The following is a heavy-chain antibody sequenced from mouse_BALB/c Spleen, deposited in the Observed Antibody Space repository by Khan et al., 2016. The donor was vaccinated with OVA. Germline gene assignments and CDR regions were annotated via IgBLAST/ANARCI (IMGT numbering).Heavy chain of an antibody. Sequence: EVQLQESGPGLVKPSQSLSLTCTVTGYSITSNYAWNWIRQFPGNKLEWMGYISYSGSTSYNPSLKSRISITRDTSKNQFFLQLNSVTTEDTATYYGARGNDYGYAMDYWGQGTSVTVSS. CDR2: ISYSGST. J-gene: IGHJ4*01. CDR3: ARGNDYGYAMDY. V-gene: IGHV3-2*02. D-gene: IGHD1-1*01. CDR1: GYSITSNYA.